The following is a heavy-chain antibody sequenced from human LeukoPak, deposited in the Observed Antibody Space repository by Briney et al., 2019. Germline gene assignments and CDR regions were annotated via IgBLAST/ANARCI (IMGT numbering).Heavy chain of an antibody. CDR3: ARGGRWELPRPYAFDI. CDR2: IYYSGST. V-gene: IGHV4-39*07. D-gene: IGHD1-26*01. CDR1: GGSISSSSYY. J-gene: IGHJ3*02. Sequence: PSETLSLTCTVSGGSISSSSYYWGWIRQPPGKGLEWIGSIYYSGSTYYNPSLKSRVTISVDTSKNQFSLKLSSVTAADTAVYYCARGGRWELPRPYAFDIWGQGTMVTVSS.